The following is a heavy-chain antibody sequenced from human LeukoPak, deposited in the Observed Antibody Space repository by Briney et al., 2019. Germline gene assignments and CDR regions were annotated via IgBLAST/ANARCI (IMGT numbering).Heavy chain of an antibody. Sequence: GGSLRLSCAASGFTVSSNYMSWVRQAPGKGLEWVSVIYSGGSTYYADSVKGRFTISRDNSKNTLYLQMNSLRAEDTAVYYCARAEVYYYGSGSYYFDYWGQGTLVTVSS. CDR3: ARAEVYYYGSGSYYFDY. CDR1: GFTVSSNY. V-gene: IGHV3-53*01. CDR2: IYSGGST. J-gene: IGHJ4*02. D-gene: IGHD3-10*01.